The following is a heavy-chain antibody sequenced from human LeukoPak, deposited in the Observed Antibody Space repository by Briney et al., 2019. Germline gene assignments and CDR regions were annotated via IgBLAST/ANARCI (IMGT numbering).Heavy chain of an antibody. J-gene: IGHJ4*02. D-gene: IGHD3-9*01. CDR2: IYSGGST. V-gene: IGHV3-66*01. CDR1: GFTFNSFA. CDR3: ARDYYDILTGYSFIDY. Sequence: GGSLRLPCAASGFTFNSFAMSWVRQAPGKGLEWVSVIYSGGSTYYADSVKGRFTISRDNSKNTLYLQMNSLRAEDTAVYYCARDYYDILTGYSFIDYWGQGTLVTVSS.